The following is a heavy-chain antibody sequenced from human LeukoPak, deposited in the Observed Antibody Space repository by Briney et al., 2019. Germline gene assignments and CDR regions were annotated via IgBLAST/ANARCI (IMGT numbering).Heavy chain of an antibody. Sequence: PGRSLRLSCAASGFTFSSYTMHWVRQAPGKGLEWVAVISYDGSNKYYADSVKGRFTISRDNSKYTLNLQMNSLRGEDTALYYCARRGTVLDYWGQGTLVTVSS. CDR1: GFTFSSYT. D-gene: IGHD3-10*01. J-gene: IGHJ4*02. CDR2: ISYDGSNK. V-gene: IGHV3-30-3*01. CDR3: ARRGTVLDY.